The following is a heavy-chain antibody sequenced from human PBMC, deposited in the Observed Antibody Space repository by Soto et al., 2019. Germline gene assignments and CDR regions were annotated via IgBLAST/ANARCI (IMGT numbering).Heavy chain of an antibody. Sequence: GGSLRLSCAASGFTFSSYGMHWVRQAPGKGLEWVAVISYDGSNKYYADSVKGRFTISRDNSKNTLYLQMNSLRAEDTAVYYCAKATTVSERNGMDVWGQGTTVTVSS. D-gene: IGHD4-17*01. J-gene: IGHJ6*02. CDR3: AKATTVSERNGMDV. V-gene: IGHV3-30*18. CDR1: GFTFSSYG. CDR2: ISYDGSNK.